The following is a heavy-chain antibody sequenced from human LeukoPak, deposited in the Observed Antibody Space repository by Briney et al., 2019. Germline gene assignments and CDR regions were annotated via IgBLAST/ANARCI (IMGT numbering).Heavy chain of an antibody. CDR3: ARDRFYYYDSSGSGAFDI. J-gene: IGHJ3*02. CDR2: INTGGSIR. CDR1: GFTFSNYW. Sequence: PGGSLRLSCAASGFTFSNYWMHWVRQVPGKGLVWVSNINTGGSIRNYADSVKGRFTISRDNAKETLYLQMDSLRAEDTAVYYCARDRFYYYDSSGSGAFDIWGQGTMVTVSS. D-gene: IGHD3-22*01. V-gene: IGHV3-74*01.